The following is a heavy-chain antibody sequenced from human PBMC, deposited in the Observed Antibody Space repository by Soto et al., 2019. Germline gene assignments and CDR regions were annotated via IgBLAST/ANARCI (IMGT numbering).Heavy chain of an antibody. CDR2: INHSGST. D-gene: IGHD3-3*01. V-gene: IGHV4-34*01. CDR3: ARGLGGYDFWSGAFDI. J-gene: IGHJ3*02. Sequence: SETLSLTCAFYCGSFSGYYWSWIRQPPGKGLEWIGEINHSGSTNYNPSLKSRVTISVDTSKNQFSLKLSSVTATDTAVYYCARGLGGYDFWSGAFDIWGQGTMVTVSS. CDR1: CGSFSGYY.